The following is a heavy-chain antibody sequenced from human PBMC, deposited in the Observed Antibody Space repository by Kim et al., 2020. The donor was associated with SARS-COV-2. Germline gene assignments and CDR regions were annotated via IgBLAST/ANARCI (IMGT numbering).Heavy chain of an antibody. V-gene: IGHV3-11*04. CDR1: GFTFSDYY. D-gene: IGHD6-19*01. CDR2: ISSGGSTK. Sequence: GGSLRLSCAASGFTFSDYYMSWIRQAPGKGLEWVSYISSGGSTKFYADSVKGRFTISRDNAKNSLYLQMNSLRAEDTAVFFCARGVAGGNSYTMDGWGQGTTVTVSS. CDR3: ARGVAGGNSYTMDG. J-gene: IGHJ6*02.